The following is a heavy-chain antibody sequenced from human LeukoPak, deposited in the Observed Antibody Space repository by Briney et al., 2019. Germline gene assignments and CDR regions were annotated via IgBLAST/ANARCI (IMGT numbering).Heavy chain of an antibody. CDR2: IYYSRST. CDR3: ARVPSYDTYEGNAFDI. D-gene: IGHD3-22*01. J-gene: IGHJ3*02. CDR1: GGSISSGDYY. V-gene: IGHV4-30-4*01. Sequence: SQTLSLTCTVSGGSISSGDYYWSWIRQPPGKGLEWIGYIYYSRSTYYNPSLKSRVTISVDTSKNQFSLKLSSVTAADTAVYYCARVPSYDTYEGNAFDIWGQGTMVTVSS.